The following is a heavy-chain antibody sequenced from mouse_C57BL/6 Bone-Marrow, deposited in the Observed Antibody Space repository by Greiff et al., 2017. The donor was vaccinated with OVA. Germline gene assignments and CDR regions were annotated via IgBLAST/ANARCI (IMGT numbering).Heavy chain of an antibody. CDR3: ARSIYDGYLYYFDY. J-gene: IGHJ2*01. V-gene: IGHV5-12*01. CDR2: ISNGGGST. Sequence: EVKLEESGGGLVQPGGSLKLSCAASGFTFSDYYMYWVRQTPEKRLEWVAYISNGGGSTYYPDTVKGRFTISRDNAKNTLYLQMSRLKSEDTAMYYCARSIYDGYLYYFDYWGQGTTLTVSS. CDR1: GFTFSDYY. D-gene: IGHD2-3*01.